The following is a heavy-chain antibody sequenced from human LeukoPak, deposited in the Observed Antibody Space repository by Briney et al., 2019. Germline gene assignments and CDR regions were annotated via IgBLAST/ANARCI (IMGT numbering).Heavy chain of an antibody. D-gene: IGHD2-2*01. CDR1: GFTFRSHG. Sequence: PGGSLRLSCAASGFTFRSHGMHWVRQAPGKGLEWVTFIGYDGSNKYYADSVKGRFTISRDNSKNTLYLEMSGLRAEDTAVYYCARDYQGYWGQGTLVTVSS. CDR2: IGYDGSNK. J-gene: IGHJ4*02. V-gene: IGHV3-30*02. CDR3: ARDYQGY.